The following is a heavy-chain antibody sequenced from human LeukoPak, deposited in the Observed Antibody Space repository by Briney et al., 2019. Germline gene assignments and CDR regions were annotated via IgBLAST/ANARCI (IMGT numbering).Heavy chain of an antibody. D-gene: IGHD3-10*01. CDR3: ARSGPTRYFDY. CDR1: GFTFSSYN. CDR2: IKQDGSEK. J-gene: IGHJ4*02. Sequence: GGSLRLSCAASGFTFSSYNMNWVRQAPGKGLEWVANIKQDGSEKYYVDSVKGRFTISRENAKNSLYLQMNSLRAGDTAVYYCARSGPTRYFDYWGQGTLVTVSS. V-gene: IGHV3-7*01.